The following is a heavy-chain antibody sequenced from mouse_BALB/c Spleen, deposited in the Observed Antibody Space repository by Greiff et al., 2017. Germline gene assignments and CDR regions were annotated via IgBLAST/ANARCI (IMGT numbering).Heavy chain of an antibody. CDR1: GYTFTSYW. Sequence: VQLQQSGAELARPGASVKLSCKASGYTFTSYWMQWVKQRPGQGLEWIGAIYPGDGDTRYTQKFKGKATLTADKSSSTAYMQLSSLASEDSAVYYCARGYGNPTPADYWGQGTSVTVSS. J-gene: IGHJ4*01. CDR2: IYPGDGDT. V-gene: IGHV1-87*01. D-gene: IGHD2-1*01. CDR3: ARGYGNPTPADY.